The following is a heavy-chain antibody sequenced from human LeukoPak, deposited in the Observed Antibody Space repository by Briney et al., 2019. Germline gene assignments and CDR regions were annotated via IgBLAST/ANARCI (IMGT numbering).Heavy chain of an antibody. D-gene: IGHD1-20*01. CDR3: AKDRNWNPGGHYYYMDV. CDR2: IWYDGSNK. CDR1: GFTFSSYG. Sequence: GGSLRLSCAASGFTFSSYGMHWVRQAPGKGLEWVAVIWYDGSNKYYADSVKGRFTISRDNSKNTLYLQMHSLRAEDTAVYYCAKDRNWNPGGHYYYMDVWGKGTTVTVSS. V-gene: IGHV3-33*06. J-gene: IGHJ6*03.